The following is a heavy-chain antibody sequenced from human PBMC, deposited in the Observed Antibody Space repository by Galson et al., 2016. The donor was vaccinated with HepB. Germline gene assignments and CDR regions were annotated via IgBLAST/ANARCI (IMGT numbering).Heavy chain of an antibody. CDR1: GGSISNYF. V-gene: IGHV4-4*07. CDR2: LHISAST. Sequence: SETLSLTCSVSGGSISNYFWGWIRQPAGKGLEWIGRLHISASTKNNPSLWNRVTMSVDTSKNQFSLELSPVTAADTAVYYCARDRVLSGFDIWGQGIMVTVSS. CDR3: ARDRVLSGFDI. D-gene: IGHD3-10*01. J-gene: IGHJ3*02.